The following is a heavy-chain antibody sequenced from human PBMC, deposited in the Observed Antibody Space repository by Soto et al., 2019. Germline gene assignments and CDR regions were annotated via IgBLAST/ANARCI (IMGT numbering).Heavy chain of an antibody. Sequence: ASETVSLTCSVSGDSIDNGAYYWTWIRQHPVKGLEWLGYIYYTGRTAYSPSLKSRLTISLDTSKNQFSLSLSSVTAADTAVYYCARCSASWYWLDPWGQGSLVTVSS. D-gene: IGHD6-13*01. V-gene: IGHV4-31*03. J-gene: IGHJ5*02. CDR3: ARCSASWYWLDP. CDR1: GDSIDNGAYY. CDR2: IYYTGRT.